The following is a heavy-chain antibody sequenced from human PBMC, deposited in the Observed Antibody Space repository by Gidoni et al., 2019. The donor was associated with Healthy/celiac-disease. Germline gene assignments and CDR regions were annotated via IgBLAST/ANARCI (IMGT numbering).Heavy chain of an antibody. CDR2: ISWDGGST. D-gene: IGHD6-13*01. CDR1: GFTFDDYA. Sequence: EVQLVESGGVVVQPGGSLRLSCSASGFTFDDYAMHWVRQAPGKGLEWVSLISWDGGSTYYADSVKGRFTISRDNSKNSLYLQMNSLRAEDTALYYCAKDLFLAAAGSLFDYWGQGTLVTVSS. CDR3: AKDLFLAAAGSLFDY. J-gene: IGHJ4*02. V-gene: IGHV3-43D*03.